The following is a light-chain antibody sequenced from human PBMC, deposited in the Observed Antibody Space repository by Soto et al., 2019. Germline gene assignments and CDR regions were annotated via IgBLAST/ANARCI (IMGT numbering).Light chain of an antibody. CDR3: LQDYIYPRT. J-gene: IGKJ1*01. Sequence: AIQLTQSPSSLSVSVGDRVTITCRASQGIRDDLGWYQQKAGKAPNLLIYAASILQSGVPPRFSGSGSGTEFTLTISNLQPEDFATYYCLQDYIYPRTFGQGTKVEVK. CDR2: AAS. V-gene: IGKV1-6*02. CDR1: QGIRDD.